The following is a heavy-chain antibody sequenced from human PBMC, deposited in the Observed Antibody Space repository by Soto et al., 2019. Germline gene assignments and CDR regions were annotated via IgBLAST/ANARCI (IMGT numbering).Heavy chain of an antibody. CDR1: GFTFTSHS. CDR3: ARDAKGSSGDHFDY. V-gene: IGHV3-48*02. D-gene: IGHD1-1*01. J-gene: IGHJ4*02. CDR2: ISSSSSTI. Sequence: EVQLVESGGGLVQPGGSLRLSCAASGFTFTSHSMNWVRQAPGKGLEWVSYISSSSSTIYYANSVKGRFTISRDNAKNSLYLQMNSLRDEDTAVYYCARDAKGSSGDHFDYWGQGTLVNVSS.